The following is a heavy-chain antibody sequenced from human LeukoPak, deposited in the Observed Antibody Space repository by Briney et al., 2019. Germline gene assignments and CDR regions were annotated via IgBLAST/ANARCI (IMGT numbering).Heavy chain of an antibody. CDR2: ISSSSSYI. D-gene: IGHD1-26*01. CDR1: GFTFSSYS. V-gene: IGHV3-21*01. CDR3: ARGANSGSYPPHFDY. Sequence: GSLGLSCAASGFTFSSYSMNWVRQAPGKGLEWVSSISSSSSYIYYADSVKGRFTISRDNAKNSLYLQMNSLRAEDTAVYYCARGANSGSYPPHFDYWGQGTLVTVSS. J-gene: IGHJ4*02.